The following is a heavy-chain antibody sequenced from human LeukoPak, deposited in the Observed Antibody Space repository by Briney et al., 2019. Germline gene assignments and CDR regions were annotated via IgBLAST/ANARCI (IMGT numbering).Heavy chain of an antibody. Sequence: GASVKASCKASGYTFTSYDINWVRQATGQGLEGMGWMNPNSGNTGYAQKFQGRVTITRNTSISTAYMELSSLRSEDTAVYYCARDLDLLRAFDIWGQGTMVTVSS. D-gene: IGHD2/OR15-2a*01. V-gene: IGHV1-8*03. CDR2: MNPNSGNT. CDR1: GYTFTSYD. CDR3: ARDLDLLRAFDI. J-gene: IGHJ3*02.